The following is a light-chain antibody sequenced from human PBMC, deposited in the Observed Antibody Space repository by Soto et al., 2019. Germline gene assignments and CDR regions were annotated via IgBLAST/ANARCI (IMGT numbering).Light chain of an antibody. V-gene: IGKV3-11*01. CDR2: DAS. CDR3: QQYGCSPWT. CDR1: QSVSSY. Sequence: MVLTQSPATLXXFXXXXAXXXCRASQSVSSYLAWYQQKPGQAPRLLIYDASNRATGIPARFSGSGSGTDFTLTISSLEPEDFAVYYCQQYGCSPWTFGQGTKVDIK. J-gene: IGKJ1*01.